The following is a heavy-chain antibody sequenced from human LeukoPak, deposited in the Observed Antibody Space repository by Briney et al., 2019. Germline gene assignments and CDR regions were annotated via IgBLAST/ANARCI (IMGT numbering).Heavy chain of an antibody. V-gene: IGHV4-59*08. CDR1: GGSIKSYY. CDR3: ARHVGIAAAAVINWIDP. J-gene: IGHJ5*02. CDR2: IYHSGST. D-gene: IGHD6-13*01. Sequence: SETLSLTCAVSGGSIKSYYWSWIRQSPGKGLEGIGYIYHSGSTNYNPSPKSRVTISVDTSKNQFSLKLRSVTAADTAVYYCARHVGIAAAAVINWIDPWGQGILVTVSS.